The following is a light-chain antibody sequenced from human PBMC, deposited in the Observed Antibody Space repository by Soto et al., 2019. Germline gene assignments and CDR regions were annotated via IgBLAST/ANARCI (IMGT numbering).Light chain of an antibody. CDR1: QSVLYSSNNKNY. CDR2: WAS. V-gene: IGKV4-1*01. CDR3: KQYYSTPPYT. Sequence: DIVMTQSPDSLAVSLGERATINCKSSQSVLYSSNNKNYLAWYQQKPGQPPKLLIYWASTRESGVPDRFSGSGSGTDFTLTISSLQAEDVAVYYCKQYYSTPPYTFGQGTKLESK. J-gene: IGKJ2*01.